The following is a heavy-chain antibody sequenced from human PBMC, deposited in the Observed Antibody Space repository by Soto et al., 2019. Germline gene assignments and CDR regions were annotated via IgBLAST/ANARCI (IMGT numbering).Heavy chain of an antibody. V-gene: IGHV3-73*01. CDR3: VRENYFSYHGMDV. CDR1: GFAFSGST. Sequence: PGGSLRVSCAFSGFAFSGSTIRWIRQASGKGLEWVGRIRSKANSYATAYAASVKGRFIISRDDSKTTAYLQMSSLKIEDTAVYYCVRENYFSYHGMDVWGQGTTVTVSS. CDR2: IRSKANSYAT. J-gene: IGHJ6*01.